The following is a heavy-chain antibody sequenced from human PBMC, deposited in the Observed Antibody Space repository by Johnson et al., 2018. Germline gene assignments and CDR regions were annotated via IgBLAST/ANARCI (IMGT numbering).Heavy chain of an antibody. J-gene: IGHJ3*02. CDR3: TREKGARKYGGLRDAFDI. V-gene: IGHV3-49*03. CDR2: IRSKAYGGTT. Sequence: VQLVESGGGLVQPGRSLRLSCTASGFTFGDYAMSWFRPAPGKGLEWVGFIRSKAYGGTTEYAESVKGRFTISRDDSKSIAYLQMNSLKTEGTDVYYGTREKGARKYGGLRDAFDIWGQGTMVTVSS. CDR1: GFTFGDYA. D-gene: IGHD3-10*01.